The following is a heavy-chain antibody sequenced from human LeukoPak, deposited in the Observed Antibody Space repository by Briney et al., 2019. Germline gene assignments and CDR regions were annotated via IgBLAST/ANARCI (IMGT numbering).Heavy chain of an antibody. CDR3: AKEGYSGYDSFDY. D-gene: IGHD5-12*01. Sequence: GGSLRLSCAASGFTFDDYAMHWVRQAPGEGLEWASGISWNSGSIGYADSVKGRFTISRDNAKNSLYLQMNSLRAEDTALYYCAKEGYSGYDSFDYWGQGTLVTVSS. CDR2: ISWNSGSI. V-gene: IGHV3-9*01. CDR1: GFTFDDYA. J-gene: IGHJ4*02.